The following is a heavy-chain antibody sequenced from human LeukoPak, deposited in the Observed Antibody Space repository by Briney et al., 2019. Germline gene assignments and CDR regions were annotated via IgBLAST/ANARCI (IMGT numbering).Heavy chain of an antibody. J-gene: IGHJ3*02. D-gene: IGHD3-10*01. V-gene: IGHV3-23*01. CDR3: AKDVSPFLVRGGAFDI. CDR2: ISGSGGAT. Sequence: GGTLRLSCAASGFTFNTYGMSWVRQAPGKGLEWVSGISGSGGATYYADSVKGRFTVSRDDPHNTLYLQMNSLRAEDTAVYYCAKDVSPFLVRGGAFDIWGQGTMVTVSS. CDR1: GFTFNTYG.